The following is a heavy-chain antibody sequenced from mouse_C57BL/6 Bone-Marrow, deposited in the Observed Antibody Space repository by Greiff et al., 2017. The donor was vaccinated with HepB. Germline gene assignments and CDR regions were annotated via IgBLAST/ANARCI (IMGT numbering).Heavy chain of an antibody. Sequence: QVQLQQPGAELVRPGSSVKLSCKASGYTFTSYWMDWVKQRPGQGLEWIGNIYPSDSETHYNQKFKDKATLTVYKSSSTAYMQLSSLTSEDSAVYYCARLITTVVAGGYWGQGTTLTVSS. V-gene: IGHV1-61*01. CDR3: ARLITTVVAGGY. J-gene: IGHJ2*01. D-gene: IGHD1-1*01. CDR2: IYPSDSET. CDR1: GYTFTSYW.